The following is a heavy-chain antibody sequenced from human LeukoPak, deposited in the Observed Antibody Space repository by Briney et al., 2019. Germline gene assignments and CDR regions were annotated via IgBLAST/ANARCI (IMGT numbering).Heavy chain of an antibody. J-gene: IGHJ4*02. Sequence: GASVKVSCRASGGTFSSYAISWVRQAPGQGLEWMGGIIPIFGTANYAQKFQGRVTITADESTSTAYMELSSLRSEDTAVYYCARPRDYGDPYYFDYWGQGTPVTVSS. V-gene: IGHV1-69*13. CDR1: GGTFSSYA. CDR3: ARPRDYGDPYYFDY. D-gene: IGHD4-17*01. CDR2: IIPIFGTA.